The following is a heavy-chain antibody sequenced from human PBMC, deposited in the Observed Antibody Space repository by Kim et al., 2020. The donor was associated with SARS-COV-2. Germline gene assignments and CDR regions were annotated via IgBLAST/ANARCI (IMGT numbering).Heavy chain of an antibody. J-gene: IGHJ6*02. V-gene: IGHV1-18*01. CDR1: GYTFTSYG. CDR2: ISAYNGNT. D-gene: IGHD3-10*01. CDR3: ARHRGFGEGQGYYGMDV. Sequence: ASVKVSCKASGYTFTSYGISWVRQAPGQGLEWMGWISAYNGNTNYAQKLQGRVTMTTDTSTSTAYMELRSLRSDDTAVYYCARHRGFGEGQGYYGMDVWGQGTTVTVSS.